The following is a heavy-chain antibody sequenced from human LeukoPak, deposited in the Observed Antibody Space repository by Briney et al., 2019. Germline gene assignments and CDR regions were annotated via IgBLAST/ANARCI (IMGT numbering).Heavy chain of an antibody. CDR1: GYMFTNYG. Sequence: ASVKVSCKASGYMFTNYGISWVRQAPGQGLEWMGWINPDKGDTKYSQNFQGRITVTRDTSASTTYMELSSLVSEDTAVYYCARRSKGSYGNPFDYWGQGTLVTVSS. J-gene: IGHJ4*02. CDR2: INPDKGDT. CDR3: ARRSKGSYGNPFDY. D-gene: IGHD4-17*01. V-gene: IGHV1-18*04.